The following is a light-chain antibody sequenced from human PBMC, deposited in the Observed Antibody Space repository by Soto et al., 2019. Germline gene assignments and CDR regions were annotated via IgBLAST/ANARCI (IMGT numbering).Light chain of an antibody. V-gene: IGKV3-15*01. CDR2: DTS. CDR1: QNVHSN. J-gene: IGKJ4*01. Sequence: EVVMTQSPATLSMSPGDGATLSCRASQNVHSNLAWYQQKPGQAPRLLIYDTSTRATDIPFRFSGGGSGTEFTLTISSLQSEDFAVYYCQQYNNWPLTFGGGTKVEIK. CDR3: QQYNNWPLT.